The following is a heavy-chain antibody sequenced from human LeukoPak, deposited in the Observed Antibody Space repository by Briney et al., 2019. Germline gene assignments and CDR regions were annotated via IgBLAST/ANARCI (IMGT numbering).Heavy chain of an antibody. CDR2: IKQDGSEK. CDR3: ARDLRHVKRTAAGNWFDP. J-gene: IGHJ5*02. D-gene: IGHD6-13*01. V-gene: IGHV3-7*01. CDR1: GFTFSSYW. Sequence: GGSLRLSCAASGFTFSSYWMSWVRQAPGKGLEWVANIKQDGSEKYYVDSVKGRFTISRDNAKNSLYLQMNSLRAEDRAVYYCARDLRHVKRTAAGNWFDPWGQGTLVTVSS.